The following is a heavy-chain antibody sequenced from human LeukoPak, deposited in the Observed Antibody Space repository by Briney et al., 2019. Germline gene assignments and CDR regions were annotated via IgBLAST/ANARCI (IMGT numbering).Heavy chain of an antibody. V-gene: IGHV1-2*06. CDR1: GYNFSNHH. CDR3: VSHYGPGPV. CDR2: IYPKSGDT. Sequence: ASLKVSCKTSGYNFSNHHVHWVRQAPGQGLEWMGRIYPKSGDTDYPQKFQIRATMTRDTSITTAYMELTSLRSDDTAVYYCVSHYGPGPVWGQGTLVTVS. J-gene: IGHJ4*02. D-gene: IGHD3-10*01.